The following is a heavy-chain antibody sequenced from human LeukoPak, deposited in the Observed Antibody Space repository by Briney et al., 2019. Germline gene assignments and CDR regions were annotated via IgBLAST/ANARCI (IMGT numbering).Heavy chain of an antibody. CDR2: IYYSGST. D-gene: IGHD2-8*01. Sequence: PSETLSLTCTVSGGSISSYYWSWIRQPPGKGLEWIGYIYYSGSTNYNPSLKSRVTISVDTSKNQFSLKLSSVTAADTAVYYCARADSLYAHFDYWGQGTLVTVSS. CDR1: GGSISSYY. V-gene: IGHV4-59*01. J-gene: IGHJ4*02. CDR3: ARADSLYAHFDY.